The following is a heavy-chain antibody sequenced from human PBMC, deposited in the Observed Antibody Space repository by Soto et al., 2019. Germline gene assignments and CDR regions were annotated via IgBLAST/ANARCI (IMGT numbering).Heavy chain of an antibody. CDR1: GFTFSSSA. Sequence: EVQLLESGRGLVQPGGSLRLSCAASGFTFSSSAMSWVRQAPGKGLEWVSSINNSGGSTYYADSVKGRFTISRDNSKNTLYLQMNSLQAEDTAVYYCAKGCGGDCYSGVQCWGQGTLVTVSS. CDR3: AKGCGGDCYSGVQC. CDR2: INNSGGST. V-gene: IGHV3-23*01. D-gene: IGHD2-21*02. J-gene: IGHJ4*02.